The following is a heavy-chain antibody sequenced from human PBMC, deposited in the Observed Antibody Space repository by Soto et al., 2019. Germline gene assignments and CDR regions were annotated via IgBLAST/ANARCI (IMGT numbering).Heavy chain of an antibody. CDR2: VSSDGTVT. J-gene: IGHJ4*02. CDR3: ARAWLKAVAGPFDY. CDR1: GFTFSSYA. Sequence: GGSLRLSCAASGFTFSSYAMHWVRQAPGKGLEWVAVVSSDGTVTYYADSVKGRFTISRDNFKNTLLLQMNSLTSEDTAVYYCARAWLKAVAGPFDYWGRGSLVTVSS. V-gene: IGHV3-30-3*01. D-gene: IGHD6-19*01.